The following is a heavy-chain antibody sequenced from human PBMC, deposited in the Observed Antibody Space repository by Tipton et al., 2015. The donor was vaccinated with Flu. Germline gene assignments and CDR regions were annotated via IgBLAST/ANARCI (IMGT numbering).Heavy chain of an antibody. CDR2: TYPGDFNT. D-gene: IGHD2-21*02. V-gene: IGHV5-51*01. CDR3: VRQNCGGDCYPDY. CDR1: GYSFTDYW. Sequence: VQLVQSGAEVKKPGESLKISCKGSGYSFTDYWIGWVRQMPGKGLEWMGYTYPGDFNTRYSPSFQGQVTVSADKSFSTAYLQWSSLKASDTAIYFCVRQNCGGDCYPDYWGQGTLVTVSS. J-gene: IGHJ4*02.